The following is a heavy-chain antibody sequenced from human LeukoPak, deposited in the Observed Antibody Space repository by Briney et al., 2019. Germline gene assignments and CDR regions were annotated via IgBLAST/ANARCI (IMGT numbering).Heavy chain of an antibody. CDR3: ARFNYGDSLNDAFDI. V-gene: IGHV4-39*07. Sequence: SETLSLTCTVSGGSISSSSYYWGWIRQPPGKGLEWIGSIYYSGSTYYNPSLKSRVTISVDTSKNQFSLKLSSVTAADTAVYYCARFNYGDSLNDAFDIWGQGTMVTVSS. CDR2: IYYSGST. J-gene: IGHJ3*02. CDR1: GGSISSSSYY. D-gene: IGHD4-17*01.